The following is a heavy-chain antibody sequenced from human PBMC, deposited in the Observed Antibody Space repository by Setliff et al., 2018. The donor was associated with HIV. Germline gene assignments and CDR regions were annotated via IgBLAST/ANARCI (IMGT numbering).Heavy chain of an antibody. D-gene: IGHD3-16*01. CDR2: IFHSGNT. J-gene: IGHJ3*02. CDR3: ARRTIWGDAFDI. Sequence: PSETLSLTCNVSGYSISSGFYWGWIRQPPGKGLEWIGNIFHSGNTDQNPSLKSRVTMSVETSENQFPLRLNSVTAADTAVYYCARRTIWGDAFDIWGRGTMVTV. V-gene: IGHV4-38-2*02. CDR1: GYSISSGFY.